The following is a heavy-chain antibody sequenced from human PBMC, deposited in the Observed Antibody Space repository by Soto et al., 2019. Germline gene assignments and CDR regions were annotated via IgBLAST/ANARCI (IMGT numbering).Heavy chain of an antibody. CDR2: IIPILNIA. D-gene: IGHD6-6*01. CDR1: RGTFSNYT. J-gene: IGHJ6*02. Sequence: QVHLVQSGAEVKKPGSSVKVSCKASRGTFSNYTINWVRQAPGQGLEWMGRIIPILNIANYAQNFQGRVTITADKSTSTAYMELSSLRSGDTAIYFCARRPHGMDVWGQGTTVTVSS. CDR3: ARRPHGMDV. V-gene: IGHV1-69*02.